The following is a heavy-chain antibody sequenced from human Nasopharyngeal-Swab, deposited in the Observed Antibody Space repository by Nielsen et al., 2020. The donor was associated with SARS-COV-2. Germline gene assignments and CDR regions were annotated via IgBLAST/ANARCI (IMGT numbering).Heavy chain of an antibody. CDR2: INPDTGGT. D-gene: IGHD6-13*01. CDR3: ARLGAAGDFDY. CDR1: GYTFMDFK. Sequence: ASVKVSCKASGYTFMDFKMHWVRQAPGQGLEWMGWINPDTGGTTYAQRFQGWVTMTRDTSISTFYMDLNRLKSDDMAVYYCARLGAAGDFDYWGQGTLVTVPS. V-gene: IGHV1-2*04. J-gene: IGHJ4*02.